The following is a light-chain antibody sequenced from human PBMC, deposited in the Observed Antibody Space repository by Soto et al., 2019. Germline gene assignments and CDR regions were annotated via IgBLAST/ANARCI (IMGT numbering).Light chain of an antibody. V-gene: IGKV3-15*01. CDR2: GAS. CDR1: QSVNKY. J-gene: IGKJ1*01. CDR3: QQYDKWPRT. Sequence: EIVLTQSPATLSLSPGERATLSCRASQSVNKYLAWYRQKPGQPPRLLIYGASTRATGVPARFSGSGSGTEFTLTISNLQSEDFAVYHCQQYDKWPRTFGQGTKVDIK.